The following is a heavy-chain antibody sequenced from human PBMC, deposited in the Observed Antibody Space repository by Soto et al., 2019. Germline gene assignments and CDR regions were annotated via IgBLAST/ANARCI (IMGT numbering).Heavy chain of an antibody. D-gene: IGHD2-2*01. CDR3: AHRRPGDILVVPAWGAFDI. V-gene: IGHV2-5*01. Sequence: QITLKESGPTLVKPTQTLTLTCTFSGFSLSTSGVGVGWIRQPPGKALEWLALIYWNDDKRYSPSLKSRLTITKDTSKNQVVLKMTNMDPVDTATYYCAHRRPGDILVVPAWGAFDIWGQGTMGNVSS. CDR1: GFSLSTSGVG. CDR2: IYWNDDK. J-gene: IGHJ3*02.